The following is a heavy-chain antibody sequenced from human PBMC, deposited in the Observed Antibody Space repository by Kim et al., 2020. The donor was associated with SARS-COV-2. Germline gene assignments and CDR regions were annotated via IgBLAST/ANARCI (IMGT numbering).Heavy chain of an antibody. J-gene: IGHJ6*02. Sequence: SETLSLTCTVSGGSIRHYFWNWIRQSPGKELEWIGYVSDTGNTNYNPSLYSRLTMTVDRSKNQFSLNLSSVTAADTATYYCARAGGSGTTYYYNGLDVWGRETSVIVSS. CDR3: ARAGGSGTTYYYNGLDV. D-gene: IGHD3-10*01. CDR2: VSDTGNT. CDR1: GGSIRHYF. V-gene: IGHV4-59*01.